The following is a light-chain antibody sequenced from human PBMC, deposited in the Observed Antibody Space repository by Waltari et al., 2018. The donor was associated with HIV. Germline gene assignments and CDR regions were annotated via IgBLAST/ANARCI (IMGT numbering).Light chain of an antibody. CDR2: INN. Sequence: QSVLTQPPSASGTPGPRVTISCSGSSSNVGHNYVYWYQQLPGTAPKLLISINNQRPSGVPDRFSASKSGTSASLAISGLRSEDEADYYCAALDDSLIDQVVFGGGTKLTVL. CDR3: AALDDSLIDQVV. V-gene: IGLV1-47*01. CDR1: SSNVGHNY. J-gene: IGLJ2*01.